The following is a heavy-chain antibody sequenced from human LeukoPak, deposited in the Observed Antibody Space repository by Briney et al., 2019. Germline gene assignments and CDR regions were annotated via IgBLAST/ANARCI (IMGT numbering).Heavy chain of an antibody. CDR1: GFTFSSNS. Sequence: GGSLRLSCAASGFTFSSNSMNWVRQAPGKGLEWVSFISTTSSTICYADSVKGRFTMSRDNAKNSLYLQMNSLRAEDTAVYYCARDFSMTYWGQGPLVTVSS. CDR3: ARDFSMTY. V-gene: IGHV3-48*04. CDR2: ISTTSSTI. D-gene: IGHD2-8*01. J-gene: IGHJ4*02.